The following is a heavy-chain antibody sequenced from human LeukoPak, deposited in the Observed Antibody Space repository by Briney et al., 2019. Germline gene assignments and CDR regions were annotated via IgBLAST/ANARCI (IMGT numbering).Heavy chain of an antibody. V-gene: IGHV3-48*01. Sequence: GGSLRLSCAASGFTFSSYSMNWVRQAPGKGLEWVSYISSSSSTIYHADSVKGRFTISRDNAKNSLYLQMNSLRAEDTAVYYCARDRYDILTGYVRFDYWGQGTLVTVSS. D-gene: IGHD3-9*01. CDR3: ARDRYDILTGYVRFDY. J-gene: IGHJ4*02. CDR1: GFTFSSYS. CDR2: ISSSSSTI.